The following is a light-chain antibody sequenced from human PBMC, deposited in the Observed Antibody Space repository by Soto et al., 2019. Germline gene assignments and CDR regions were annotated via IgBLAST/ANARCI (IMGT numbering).Light chain of an antibody. CDR1: QSLVHSDGIAY. Sequence: DVVMTKSPRSLPVTLGEPASISCSSNQSLVHSDGIAYFSWFQQRPGRYPRRLIYKVSNRDSRVPARFSGSGSGTDFALKISRVEAEDVGVYDCMQGTHRTITVGQGTRREIK. V-gene: IGKV2-30*02. CDR3: MQGTHRTIT. J-gene: IGKJ5*01. CDR2: KVS.